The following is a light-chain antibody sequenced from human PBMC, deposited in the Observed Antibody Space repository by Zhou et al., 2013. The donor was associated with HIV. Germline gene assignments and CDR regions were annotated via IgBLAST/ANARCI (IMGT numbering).Light chain of an antibody. CDR1: QSVSSF. CDR2: GAS. Sequence: EIVMTQSPATLSVSPGERATLSCRASQSVSSFLAWYQHKPGQAPRLLIYGASSRATGIPDRFSGSGSAIDFTLTINRLEPEDFAVYYCQQYVSSSTFGQGTKLEIK. CDR3: QQYVSSST. J-gene: IGKJ2*01. V-gene: IGKV3-20*01.